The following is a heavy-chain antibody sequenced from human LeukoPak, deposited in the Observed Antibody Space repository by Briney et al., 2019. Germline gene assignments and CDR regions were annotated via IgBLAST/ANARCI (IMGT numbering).Heavy chain of an antibody. D-gene: IGHD1-14*01. CDR2: IKQDGSEK. CDR3: AREGNRRSFDY. V-gene: IGHV3-7*01. Sequence: GGSLRLSCAASGFTFSSYWMSWVRQAPGKGLEWVANIKQDGSEKYYVDSVKGRFTISRDNAKNSLYLQMNSLRAEDTAVFYCAREGNRRSFDYWGQGTLVTVSS. CDR1: GFTFSSYW. J-gene: IGHJ4*02.